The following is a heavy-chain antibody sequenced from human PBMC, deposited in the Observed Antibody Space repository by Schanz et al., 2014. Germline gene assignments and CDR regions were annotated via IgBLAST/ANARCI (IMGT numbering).Heavy chain of an antibody. J-gene: IGHJ3*02. CDR1: GFTFSDYS. V-gene: IGHV3-48*04. Sequence: EVQLVESGGGLIQPGGSLRLSCAASGFTFSDYSMNWVRQAPGKGPEWVSYIRSSSTPIYYADSVKGRFTISRDNAKNTLYLQMNSLRPGDTAVYYCAKSDAFDIWGQGTLVTVSS. CDR2: IRSSSTPI. CDR3: AKSDAFDI.